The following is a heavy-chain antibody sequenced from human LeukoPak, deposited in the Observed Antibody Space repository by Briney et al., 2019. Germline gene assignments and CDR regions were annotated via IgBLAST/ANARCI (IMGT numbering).Heavy chain of an antibody. CDR2: FDPEDGET. V-gene: IGHV1-24*01. D-gene: IGHD5/OR15-5a*01. J-gene: IGHJ4*02. Sequence: ASVKVSCKVSGYTLTELSMHWVRRAPGKGLEWMGGFDPEDGETIYAQKFQGRVTMTEDTSTDTAYMELSSLRSEDTAVYYCATEAASVYYFDYWGQGTLVTVSS. CDR3: ATEAASVYYFDY. CDR1: GYTLTELS.